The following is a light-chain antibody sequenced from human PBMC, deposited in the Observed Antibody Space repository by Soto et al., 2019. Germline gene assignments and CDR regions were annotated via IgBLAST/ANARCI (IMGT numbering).Light chain of an antibody. CDR3: QQYVGSPYT. CDR1: QSINSRS. Sequence: DIVLTQSPGTLSLSPGERATLSCGASQSINSRSLAWYQQKPGQPPRLLIYDASSRATGIPDRFSASGSGTYFTLTISSLETDDFAVYYCQQYVGSPYTFGQGTKVEIK. J-gene: IGKJ2*01. CDR2: DAS. V-gene: IGKV3-20*01.